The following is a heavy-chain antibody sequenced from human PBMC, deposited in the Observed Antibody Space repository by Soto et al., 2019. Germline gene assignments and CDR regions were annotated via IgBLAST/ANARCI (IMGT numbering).Heavy chain of an antibody. V-gene: IGHV1-3*05. CDR1: GYTFTNYA. J-gene: IGHJ6*02. D-gene: IGHD6-6*01. CDR3: AREGSSSRYYYGLDV. CDR2: INPGNGDT. Sequence: QVQLVQSGAEEKKPGASVKVSCKASGYTFTNYAMHWVRQAPGQRLEWMGWINPGNGDTKYSKKFQGRVTITRETSATTEHRALGSLISEDTTVYDRAREGSSSRYYYGLDVWGQGTTVTVS.